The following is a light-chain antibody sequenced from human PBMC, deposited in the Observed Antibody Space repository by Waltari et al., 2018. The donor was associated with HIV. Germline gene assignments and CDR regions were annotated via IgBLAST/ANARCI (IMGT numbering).Light chain of an antibody. V-gene: IGKV3D-20*01. CDR2: DAS. CDR1: QSVSSTY. CDR3: QQYGSSPT. J-gene: IGKJ5*01. Sequence: EIVLTQFRATLSLSQGDSATLSCGASQSVSSTYLAWYQQKPGRAPRLLIYDASSRATGIPDRFSGSGSGTDFTLTISRLEPEDFAVYYCQQYGSSPTFGLGTRLEIK.